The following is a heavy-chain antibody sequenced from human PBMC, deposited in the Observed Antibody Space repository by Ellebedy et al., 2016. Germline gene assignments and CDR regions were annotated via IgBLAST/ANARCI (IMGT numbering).Heavy chain of an antibody. V-gene: IGHV3-23*01. J-gene: IGHJ2*01. CDR2: ISGRGGRT. D-gene: IGHD1-26*01. CDR3: AKGDSGSFAYWYFDL. Sequence: GESLKISXAASGFTFTTYAMSWVRQAPGKGLEWVSAISGRGGRTFYADSVKGRFTISRDNSKNTLFLQMNSLRADDTAIYYCAKGDSGSFAYWYFDLWGRGTLVTVSS. CDR1: GFTFTTYA.